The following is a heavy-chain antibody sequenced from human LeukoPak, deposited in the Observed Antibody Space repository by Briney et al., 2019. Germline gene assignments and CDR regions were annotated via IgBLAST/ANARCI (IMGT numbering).Heavy chain of an antibody. CDR3: ARFLSGSWFNWFDP. Sequence: SETLSLTCTVSGGSISSGGYYWSWIRQHPGKGLEWIGYIYYSGSTYYNPSLKSRVTISVDTSKNQFSLMLSSVAAADTAVYYCARFLSGSWFNWFDPWGQGTLVTVSS. D-gene: IGHD5-12*01. V-gene: IGHV4-31*03. J-gene: IGHJ5*02. CDR2: IYYSGST. CDR1: GGSISSGGYY.